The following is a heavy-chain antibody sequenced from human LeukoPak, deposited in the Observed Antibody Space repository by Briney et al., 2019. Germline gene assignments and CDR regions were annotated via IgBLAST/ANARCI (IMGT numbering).Heavy chain of an antibody. Sequence: SETLSLTCTVSGGSISSYYWSWIRQPPGKGLEWIGYIYYSGSTNYNPSLKSRVTISVDTSKNQFSLKLSSVTATDTAVYYCARIWQQLVDYWGQGTLVTVSS. D-gene: IGHD6-13*01. CDR3: ARIWQQLVDY. CDR1: GGSISSYY. V-gene: IGHV4-59*01. CDR2: IYYSGST. J-gene: IGHJ4*02.